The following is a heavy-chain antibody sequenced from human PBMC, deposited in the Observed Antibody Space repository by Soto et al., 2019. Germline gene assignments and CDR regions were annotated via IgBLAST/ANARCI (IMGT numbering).Heavy chain of an antibody. CDR2: INPNSGNT. J-gene: IGHJ6*02. V-gene: IGHV1-8*01. Sequence: ASVKVSCKSSGYPFINYEINWVRQAPGQGLEWMGWINPNSGNTGYAKKFQGRVTMTRDTTVSTVYMELSGLRSEDTAIYYCARPPRSYHTGLYYAMDVWG. CDR3: ARPPRSYHTGLYYAMDV. D-gene: IGHD3-10*01. CDR1: GYPFINYE.